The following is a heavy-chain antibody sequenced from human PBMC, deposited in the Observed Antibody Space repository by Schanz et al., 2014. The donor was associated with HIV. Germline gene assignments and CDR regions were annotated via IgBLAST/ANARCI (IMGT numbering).Heavy chain of an antibody. D-gene: IGHD2-2*01. CDR1: GFTLSGFW. Sequence: VQLVESGGGLVQPGGSLRLSCAASGFTLSGFWMSWVRQAPGKGLEWIGYIYYSGSTYYNPSLKSRVTISVDTSKNQFSLKLSSVTAADTAVYYCARDLGYCSSTSCSNYGMDVWGQGTTVTVSS. CDR2: IYYSGST. V-gene: IGHV4-31*02. J-gene: IGHJ6*02. CDR3: ARDLGYCSSTSCSNYGMDV.